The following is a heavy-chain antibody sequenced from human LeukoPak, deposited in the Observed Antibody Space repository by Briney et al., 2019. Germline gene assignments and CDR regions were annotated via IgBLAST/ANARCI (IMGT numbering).Heavy chain of an antibody. V-gene: IGHV4-38-2*02. CDR3: ASYDFWSGYMDY. D-gene: IGHD3-3*01. J-gene: IGHJ4*02. CDR2: IYHSGST. Sequence: PSETLSLTCTVSGYSISSGYYWGWIRQPPGKGLEWIGSIYHSGSTYYNPSLKSRVTISVDTSKNQFSLELSSVTAADTAVYYCASYDFWSGYMDYWGQGTLVTVSS. CDR1: GYSISSGYY.